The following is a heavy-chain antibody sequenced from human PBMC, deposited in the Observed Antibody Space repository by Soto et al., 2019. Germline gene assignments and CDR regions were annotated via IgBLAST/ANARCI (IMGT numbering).Heavy chain of an antibody. CDR1: GFTFSSYG. J-gene: IGHJ4*02. D-gene: IGHD6-13*01. CDR3: ARDSIAAAGSFDY. V-gene: IGHV3-33*01. Sequence: GGSLRLSCAASGFTFSSYGMHWVRQAPGKGLEWVAVIWYDGSNKYYADSVKGRFTISRDNSKNTLYLQMNSLRAEDTAVYYCARDSIAAAGSFDYWGQGTLVTVSS. CDR2: IWYDGSNK.